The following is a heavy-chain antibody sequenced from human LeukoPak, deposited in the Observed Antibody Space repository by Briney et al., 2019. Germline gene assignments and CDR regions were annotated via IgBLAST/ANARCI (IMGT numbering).Heavy chain of an antibody. Sequence: SETLSLTCAVSGGSITGFFWTWIRQPAGEGLQYIGRIFSRGGANYNPSLQSRVAMSVDTSKNQFSLKLSSVTAADTAVYYCARRDSGSSARPFDYWGQGTLVTVSS. J-gene: IGHJ4*02. CDR1: GGSITGFF. V-gene: IGHV4-4*07. CDR3: ARRDSGSSARPFDY. D-gene: IGHD6-6*01. CDR2: IFSRGGA.